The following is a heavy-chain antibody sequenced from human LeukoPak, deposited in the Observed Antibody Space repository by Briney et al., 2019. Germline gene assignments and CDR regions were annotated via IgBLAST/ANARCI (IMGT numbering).Heavy chain of an antibody. CDR1: GFPFSDFS. D-gene: IGHD3-16*01. CDR3: AKQSYARSLGE. V-gene: IGHV3-23*01. Sequence: GGSLRLSCAASGFPFSDFSMTWVRQAPGKGLEWISTTNSGGTNTYYAESVKGRFTISRGNSKNALYLQVSSLRVEDTAIYYCAKQSYARSLGEGGPGPLVPGSS. CDR2: TNSGGTNT. J-gene: IGHJ4*02.